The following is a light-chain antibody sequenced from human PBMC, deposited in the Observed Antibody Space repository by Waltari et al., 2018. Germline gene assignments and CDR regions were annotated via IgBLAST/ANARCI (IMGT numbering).Light chain of an antibody. CDR1: SSDVGGYDY. V-gene: IGLV2-8*01. J-gene: IGLJ2*01. Sequence: QSALTQPPSASGSPGQSVTISCPGTSSDVGGYDYVSWYQQHPGKAPKLIIFEVNKWPSGVRDRFSGSKSGNTASLTIYGLQPEDEADYYCSSYAGSNNFVVFGGGTKLTVL. CDR2: EVN. CDR3: SSYAGSNNFVV.